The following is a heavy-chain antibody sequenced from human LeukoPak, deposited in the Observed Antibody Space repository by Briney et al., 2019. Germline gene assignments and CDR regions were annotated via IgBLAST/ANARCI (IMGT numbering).Heavy chain of an antibody. V-gene: IGHV3-21*01. D-gene: IGHD3-3*01. J-gene: IGHJ6*02. CDR2: ISSISRYI. Sequence: XVRQAPGKGLEWVXXISSISRYIYYADSVKGRFTISRDNAKNSLYLQMNSLRAEDTAVYYCAREIYDFWSGYSSSMDVWGQGTTVTVSS. CDR3: AREIYDFWSGYSSSMDV.